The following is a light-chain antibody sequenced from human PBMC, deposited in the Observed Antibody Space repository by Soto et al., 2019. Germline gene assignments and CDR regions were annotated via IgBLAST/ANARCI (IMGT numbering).Light chain of an antibody. CDR2: GAS. CDR1: QSISDT. V-gene: IGKV3-15*01. Sequence: DILLTQAPATLTVPPGGGPTLSCRSSQSISDTLAWYQQKPGQAHRLVLLGASTRATGIPDRFSGSGSGTEFTLTISSLKSEDFAIYYCQKHHNWPPWTCGQGTKVDI. CDR3: QKHHNWPPWT. J-gene: IGKJ1*01.